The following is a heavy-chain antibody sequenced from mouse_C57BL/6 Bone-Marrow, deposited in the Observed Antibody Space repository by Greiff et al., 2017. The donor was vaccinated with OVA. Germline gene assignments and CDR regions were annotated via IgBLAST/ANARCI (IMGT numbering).Heavy chain of an antibody. J-gene: IGHJ1*03. CDR3: ARYPYGSRGWYFDV. CDR1: GFTFTAYY. D-gene: IGHD1-1*01. CDR2: IRNKANGYTT. Sequence: EVNVVESGGGLVQPGGSLSLSCAASGFTFTAYYMSWVRQPPGKALEWLGFIRNKANGYTTEYSASVKGRFTISRDNSQSILYLQMNALRAEDSATYDCARYPYGSRGWYFDVWGTGTTVTVSS. V-gene: IGHV7-3*01.